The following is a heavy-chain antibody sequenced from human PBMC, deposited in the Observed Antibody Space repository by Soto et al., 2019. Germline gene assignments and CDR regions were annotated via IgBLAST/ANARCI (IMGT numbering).Heavy chain of an antibody. CDR1: GGSVRSWSDD. Sequence: PSGTPSIARTACGGSVRSWSDDLAWIRQPPGKGLEWIGSIYYSGSTYYNPSLKSRGTISVDTSKNQFSLNMSTVTAADTAVYYFSRTYCRHSSWYWSVSWLDPWRQGTLVTVSS. V-gene: IGHV4-39*01. D-gene: IGHD2-15*01. J-gene: IGHJ5*02. CDR2: IYYSGST. CDR3: SRTYCRHSSWYWSVSWLDP.